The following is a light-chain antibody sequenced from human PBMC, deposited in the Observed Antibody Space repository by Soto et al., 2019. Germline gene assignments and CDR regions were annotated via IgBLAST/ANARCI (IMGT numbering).Light chain of an antibody. J-gene: IGKJ5*01. CDR1: QGISRS. CDR2: AAS. Sequence: DIQMTQSPSSVSASVGARVTISCQASQGISRSLAWYQQKPGKAPKLLIYAASSLQRGVPSRFSGSGFGTDFTLTISSLQPEDSAIYYCQQADTFPITFGQGTRLEIK. CDR3: QQADTFPIT. V-gene: IGKV1D-12*01.